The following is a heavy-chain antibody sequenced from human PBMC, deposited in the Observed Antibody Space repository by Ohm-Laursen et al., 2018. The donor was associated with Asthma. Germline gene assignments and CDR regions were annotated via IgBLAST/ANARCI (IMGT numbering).Heavy chain of an antibody. CDR1: GFTFSSYS. V-gene: IGHV3-48*01. Sequence: SLRLSCAASGFTFSSYSMNWVRQAPGKGLEWISYISSSRSSIYYAESVKGRFTISRDNSKNTLYLQMNSLRAEDTAVYYCAKVKWELPSFDYWGQGTLVTVSS. D-gene: IGHD1-26*01. CDR2: ISSSRSSI. J-gene: IGHJ4*02. CDR3: AKVKWELPSFDY.